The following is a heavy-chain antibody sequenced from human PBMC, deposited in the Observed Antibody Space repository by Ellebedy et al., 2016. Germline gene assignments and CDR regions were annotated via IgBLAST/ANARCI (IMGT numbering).Heavy chain of an antibody. CDR1: GGSISSGGYY. CDR3: ARGIAARPHTGLSFGY. D-gene: IGHD6-6*01. V-gene: IGHV4-31*03. J-gene: IGHJ4*02. CDR2: IYYSGST. Sequence: SETLSLXCTVSGGSISSGGYYWSWIRQHPGKGLEWIGYIYYSGSTYYNPSLKSRVTISVDTSKNQFSLKLSSVTAADTAVYYCARGIAARPHTGLSFGYWGQGTLVTVSS.